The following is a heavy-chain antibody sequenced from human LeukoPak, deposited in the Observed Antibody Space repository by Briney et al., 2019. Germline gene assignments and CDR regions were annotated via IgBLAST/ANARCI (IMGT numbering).Heavy chain of an antibody. CDR3: ARLQSYYDILTGFQGDV. CDR2: IYPSDSDT. V-gene: IGHV5-51*01. Sequence: GESLKISCKGSGYSFTSYWIGWVRQMPGKGLEWMGIIYPSDSDTRYSPSFQGQVTISADKSISTAYLQWSSLKASDTAMYYCARLQSYYDILTGFQGDVWGQGTTVTVSS. J-gene: IGHJ6*02. D-gene: IGHD3-9*01. CDR1: GYSFTSYW.